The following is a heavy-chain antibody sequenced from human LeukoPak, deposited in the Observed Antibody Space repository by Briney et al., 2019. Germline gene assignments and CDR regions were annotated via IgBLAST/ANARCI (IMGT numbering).Heavy chain of an antibody. Sequence: PGRSLRLSCAASGFPFSSSAMSWVRHTPGNGLESLSSITGNGVTTYYADSVKGRFTISRDNSKNILFLQMNSLGAEDSASYFCAKERRRVDTSMIRSYYFDYWGQGTPVTVS. CDR3: AKERRRVDTSMIRSYYFDY. CDR2: ITGNGVTT. D-gene: IGHD3-16*01. J-gene: IGHJ4*02. V-gene: IGHV3-23*01. CDR1: GFPFSSSA.